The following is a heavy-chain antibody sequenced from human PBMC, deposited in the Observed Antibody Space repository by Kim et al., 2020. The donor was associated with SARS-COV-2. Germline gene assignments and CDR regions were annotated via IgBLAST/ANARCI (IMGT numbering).Heavy chain of an antibody. D-gene: IGHD3-22*01. V-gene: IGHV4-39*01. CDR1: GGSISSSSYY. J-gene: IGHJ4*02. CDR2: IYYSGST. CDR3: ARQGNYDSSGYGELYDFDY. Sequence: SETLSLTCTVSGGSISSSSYYWGWIRQPPGKGLEWIGSIYYSGSTYYNPSLKSRVTISVDTSKNQFSLKLSSVTAADTAVYYCARQGNYDSSGYGELYDFDYWGQGTLVTVSS.